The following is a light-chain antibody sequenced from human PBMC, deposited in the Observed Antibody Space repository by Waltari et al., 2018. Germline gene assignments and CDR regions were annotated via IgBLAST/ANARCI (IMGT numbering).Light chain of an antibody. CDR2: EVS. Sequence: QSALTQPPSVSGSPGQSVTISCTGTSHDVGPFDRVSWYQQPPGTAPKLLIFEVSNRPSGVPDRFSGSASGNTASLTISGLQAEDEADYYCCLYTTNFYVFAPATKVTVL. J-gene: IGLJ1*01. CDR3: CLYTTNFYV. V-gene: IGLV2-18*01. CDR1: SHDVGPFDR.